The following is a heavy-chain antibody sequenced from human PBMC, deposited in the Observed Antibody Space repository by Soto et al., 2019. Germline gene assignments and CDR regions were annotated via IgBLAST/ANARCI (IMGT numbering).Heavy chain of an antibody. D-gene: IGHD2-2*01. J-gene: IGHJ4*02. CDR3: ASYCSSSSCYPHFDY. CDR2: INYSGST. V-gene: IGHV4-59*01. Sequence: QVQLQESGPGLVKPSETLSLSCTVSGGSISSYYWSWIRQPPGKGLEWIGYINYSGSTNYNPSLKSRVTLSIDTSKNPFSLRLSSVTAADTAVYYCASYCSSSSCYPHFDYWGQGTMVTVSS. CDR1: GGSISSYY.